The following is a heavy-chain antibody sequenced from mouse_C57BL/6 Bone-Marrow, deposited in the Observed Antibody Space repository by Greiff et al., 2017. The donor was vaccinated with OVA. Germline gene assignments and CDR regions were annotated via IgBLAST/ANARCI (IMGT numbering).Heavy chain of an antibody. J-gene: IGHJ2*01. Sequence: VQLQQSGAELARPGASVKLSCKASGYTFTSYGISWVKQRTGQGLEWIGEIYTRSGKTYYNEKFKGKATLTADKSSSTAYMELRSLTSLDSAFYFCARRPYYYGSMYYLYYWGQGTTLSVSS. CDR2: IYTRSGKT. V-gene: IGHV1-81*01. CDR3: ARRPYYYGSMYYLYY. CDR1: GYTFTSYG. D-gene: IGHD1-1*01.